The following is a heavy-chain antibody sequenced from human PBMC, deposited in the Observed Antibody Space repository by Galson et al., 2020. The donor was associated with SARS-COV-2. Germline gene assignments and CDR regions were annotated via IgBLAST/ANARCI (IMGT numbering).Heavy chain of an antibody. V-gene: IGHV3-74*01. J-gene: IGHJ4*02. D-gene: IGHD6-13*01. CDR1: GFTFSSYW. CDR2: IYSEGSST. CDR3: ARDDSNSSSWLDY. Sequence: GGSLRLSCAASGFTFSSYWMHWVRQAPGKGLVWVSRIYSEGSSTSYADSVKGRFTISGDNAKNTLYLQMNSLRAEDTAVYYCARDDSNSSSWLDYWGQGTLVTVSS.